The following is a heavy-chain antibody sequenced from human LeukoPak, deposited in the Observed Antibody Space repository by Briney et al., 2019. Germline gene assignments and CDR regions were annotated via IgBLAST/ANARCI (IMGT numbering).Heavy chain of an antibody. CDR3: ARGLEGAFDI. CDR2: IYSGGST. J-gene: IGHJ3*02. Sequence: GGSLRLSCAASGFTFSSYSMSWVRQAPGKGLEWVSVIYSGGSTYYADSVKGRFTISRDNSKNTLYLQMNSLRAEDTAVYYCARGLEGAFDIWGQGTMVTVSS. CDR1: GFTFSSYS. V-gene: IGHV3-66*01.